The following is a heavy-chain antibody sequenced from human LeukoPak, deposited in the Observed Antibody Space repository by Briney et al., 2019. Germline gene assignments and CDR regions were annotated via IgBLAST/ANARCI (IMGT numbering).Heavy chain of an antibody. CDR2: IYPGDSDP. J-gene: IGHJ3*02. CDR3: LLQGQLCHGAFHI. CDR1: GYSFTTYW. D-gene: IGHD5-18*01. V-gene: IGHV5-51*01. Sequence: GEPLKISCKGSGYSFTTYWIGWVGQMPGKGLGWIGIIYPGDSDPRYSPSFQGQVTISADKSISTAYLQWSSLKASNSAMYCGLLQGQLCHGAFHILVQGTMVTVSS.